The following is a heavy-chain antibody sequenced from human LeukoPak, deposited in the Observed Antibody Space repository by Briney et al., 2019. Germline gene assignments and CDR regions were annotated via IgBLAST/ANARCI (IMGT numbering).Heavy chain of an antibody. CDR1: GYIFTSYD. J-gene: IGHJ4*02. CDR3: ARIRGSGSYYSFGY. V-gene: IGHV1-8*01. D-gene: IGHD3-10*01. CDR2: MNPNSGNT. Sequence: ASVKVSCKASGYIFTSYDVNWVRQATGQGLEWVGWMNPNSGNTGYAQKFQGRVTMTRNTSISTAYMELSSLRSEDTAVYYCARIRGSGSYYSFGYWGQGTLVTVSS.